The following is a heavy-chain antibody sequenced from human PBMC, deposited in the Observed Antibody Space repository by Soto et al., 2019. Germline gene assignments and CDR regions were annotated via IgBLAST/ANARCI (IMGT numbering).Heavy chain of an antibody. CDR3: ARDRRGLTAAGIYYYGMDV. D-gene: IGHD6-13*01. CDR2: LWYDGSNK. Sequence: QVQLVESGGGVVQPGRSLRLSCAASGFTFSSYGMHWVRQAPGKGLEWVAVLWYDGSNKYYADSVKGRFTISRDNSKNTLYLQMNSLRAEDTAVYYCARDRRGLTAAGIYYYGMDVWGQGTTVTVSS. CDR1: GFTFSSYG. V-gene: IGHV3-33*01. J-gene: IGHJ6*02.